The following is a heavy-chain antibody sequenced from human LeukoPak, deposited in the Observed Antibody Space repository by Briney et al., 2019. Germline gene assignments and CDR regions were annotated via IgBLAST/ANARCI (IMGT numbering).Heavy chain of an antibody. V-gene: IGHV1-18*01. CDR1: GYTFTSYG. D-gene: IGHD6-13*01. CDR2: ISAYNGNT. J-gene: IGHJ1*01. CDR3: AREDRQQLVYFQH. Sequence: GASVTVSFKASGYTFTSYGISWVRQAPGQGLEWMGWISAYNGNTNYAQKLQGRVTMTTDTSTSTAYMELRSLRSDDTAVYYCAREDRQQLVYFQHWGQGTLVTVSS.